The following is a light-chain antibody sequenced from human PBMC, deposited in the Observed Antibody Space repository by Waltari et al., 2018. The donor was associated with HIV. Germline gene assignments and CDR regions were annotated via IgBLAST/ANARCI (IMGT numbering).Light chain of an antibody. J-gene: IGKJ4*01. CDR2: LGS. CDR1: QSLLKSNGYIY. CDR3: MEALETPLT. V-gene: IGKV2-28*01. Sequence: DIVMTQSPLSLSVTPGEPASISCTSSQSLLKSNGYIYLDWYLQKPGQSPQLLIYLGSNRASGVPDRFSGSGSATDFTLKISRVEAEDAGIYYCMEALETPLTFGGGTRVEIK.